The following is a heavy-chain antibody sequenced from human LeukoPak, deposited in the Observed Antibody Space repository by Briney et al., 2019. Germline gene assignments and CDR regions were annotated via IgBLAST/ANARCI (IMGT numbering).Heavy chain of an antibody. D-gene: IGHD3-16*02. CDR2: ISGSGGST. V-gene: IGHV3-23*01. CDR3: AKDRYDYVWGSYPFDY. CDR1: GFTFSSYA. J-gene: IGHJ4*02. Sequence: GGSLRLSCAASGFTFSSYAMSWVRQAPGKGLEWVSAISGSGGSTYYADSVKGRFTISRDNSKNTLYLQMNSLRAEDTAVYYCAKDRYDYVWGSYPFDYWGQGTLVTVSS.